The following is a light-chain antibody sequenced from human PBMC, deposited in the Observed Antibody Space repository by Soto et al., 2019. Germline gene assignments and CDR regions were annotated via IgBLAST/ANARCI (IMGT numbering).Light chain of an antibody. V-gene: IGKV1-27*01. CDR1: QGIIDY. J-gene: IGKJ1*01. CDR3: QKYNTAPQT. Sequence: DIQMTQSPSSLSASVGDRVTITCRASQGIIDYLAWYQQKPGKVPKLLIYAASTLQSGVPSRFSGSGAGTYFTLTISSLQPEDVATYYCQKYNTAPQTFGPGTKVEIK. CDR2: AAS.